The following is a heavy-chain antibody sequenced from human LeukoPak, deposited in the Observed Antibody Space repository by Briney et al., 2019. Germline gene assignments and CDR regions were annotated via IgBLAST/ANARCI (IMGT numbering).Heavy chain of an antibody. V-gene: IGHV3-9*01. D-gene: IGHD3-10*01. CDR2: ISWNSGSI. Sequence: PGRSLRLSCAASGFTFDDYAMHWVRQAPGKGLEWVSGISWNSGSIGYADSVKGRFTISRDNAKNSLYLQMNSLRAEDTAVYYCARDPRRTYGSGSYYYYYYGMDVWGQGTTVTVSS. CDR1: GFTFDDYA. J-gene: IGHJ6*02. CDR3: ARDPRRTYGSGSYYYYYYGMDV.